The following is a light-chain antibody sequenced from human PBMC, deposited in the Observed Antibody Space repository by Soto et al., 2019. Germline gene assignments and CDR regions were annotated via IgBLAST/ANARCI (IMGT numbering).Light chain of an antibody. CDR3: SSFTTSRAYV. CDR1: SSDIGAYNY. J-gene: IGLJ1*01. CDR2: EVS. V-gene: IGLV2-14*01. Sequence: QSALTQPASVSGSPGQSITISCTGTSSDIGAYNYVSWYQQQSGKAPKLLIYEVSNRPSGVSNRFSGSKSGNTASLTISGLQAEDEADYYCSSFTTSRAYVFGIGTKVTVL.